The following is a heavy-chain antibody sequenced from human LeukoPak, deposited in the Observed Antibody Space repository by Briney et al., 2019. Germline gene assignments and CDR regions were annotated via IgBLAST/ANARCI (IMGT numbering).Heavy chain of an antibody. CDR1: GYTFTGYY. D-gene: IGHD3-22*01. CDR2: INPNSGGT. CDR3: AREPYDSSGYSLAEYFQH. J-gene: IGHJ1*01. Sequence: ASVKVSCKASGYTFTGYYMHWVRQAPGQGLEWMGWINPNSGGTNYAQKFQGRVTMTRDTSTSTAYMELSRLRSDDTAVYYCAREPYDSSGYSLAEYFQHWGQGTLVTVSS. V-gene: IGHV1-2*02.